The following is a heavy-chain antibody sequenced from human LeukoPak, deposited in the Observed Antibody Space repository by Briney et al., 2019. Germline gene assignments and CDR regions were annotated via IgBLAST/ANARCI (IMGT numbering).Heavy chain of an antibody. Sequence: GGSLRLSCAASGFTFNTYSMNWVRRAPGKGLEWVSLMSWNSDYTSYADSVKGRFTISRDNSKNSLYLQMNSLRTEDTASYYCAKDFQGIVGATQIDFWGQGTLVTVSS. CDR2: MSWNSDYT. CDR1: GFTFNTYS. CDR3: AKDFQGIVGATQIDF. J-gene: IGHJ4*02. D-gene: IGHD1-26*01. V-gene: IGHV3-43*01.